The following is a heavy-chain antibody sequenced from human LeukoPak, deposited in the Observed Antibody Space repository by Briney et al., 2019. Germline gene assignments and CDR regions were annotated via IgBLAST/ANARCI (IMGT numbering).Heavy chain of an antibody. J-gene: IGHJ3*02. CDR3: AKDITAARFAFDI. CDR1: GFTFDDYA. Sequence: GGSLRLSCAASGFTFDDYAMHWVRQAPGKGLEWVSGISWNSGSIGYADSVKGRFTISRDNAKNSLYLQMNSLRAEGTALYYCAKDITAARFAFDIWGQGTMVTVSS. V-gene: IGHV3-9*01. D-gene: IGHD6-13*01. CDR2: ISWNSGSI.